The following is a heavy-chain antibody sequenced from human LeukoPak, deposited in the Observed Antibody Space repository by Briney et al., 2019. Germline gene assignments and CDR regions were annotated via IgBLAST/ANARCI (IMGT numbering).Heavy chain of an antibody. V-gene: IGHV3-30*18. J-gene: IGHJ4*02. CDR3: AKASLPVYFDY. CDR2: ISYDGSNK. CDR1: GFTFSSYG. D-gene: IGHD2-2*01. Sequence: GRSLRLSCAASGFTFSSYGMHWVRQAPGKGLEWVAVISYDGSNKYYADSVKGRFTISRDNSKNTLYLQMNSLRAEDTAVYYCAKASLPVYFDYWGQGTLVTVSS.